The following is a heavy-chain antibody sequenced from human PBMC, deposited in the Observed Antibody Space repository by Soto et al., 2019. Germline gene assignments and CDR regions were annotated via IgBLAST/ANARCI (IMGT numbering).Heavy chain of an antibody. V-gene: IGHV4-39*01. D-gene: IGHD5-18*01. CDR2: IYYSGNT. J-gene: IGHJ4*02. CDR1: GASISSDNYY. Sequence: SETLSLTCSVSGASISSDNYYWGWIRQTPWKGLEWIGSIYYSGNTYDNPSLKSRLTISVDTSKSQFSLTLSSVTAADSAMYFCSRPIRNSYCYFPRYIDHWGQGTLVTVSS. CDR3: SRPIRNSYCYFPRYIDH.